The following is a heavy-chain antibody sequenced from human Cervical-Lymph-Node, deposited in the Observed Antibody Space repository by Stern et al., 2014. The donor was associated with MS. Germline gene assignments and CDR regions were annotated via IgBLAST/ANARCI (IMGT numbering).Heavy chain of an antibody. CDR3: ARLVAPGGDAFDI. V-gene: IGHV5-51*01. J-gene: IGHJ3*02. Sequence: VQLVQSGAEVRKPGQSLRISCKGTGYNFTRFWIGWVRQMPGKGLEWGGIIYPGDSDSRYSPALRGQVTISADKSISTAYLQWSSLKASDTAMYYCARLVAPGGDAFDIWGQGTMVTVSS. D-gene: IGHD3-16*02. CDR1: GYNFTRFW. CDR2: IYPGDSDS.